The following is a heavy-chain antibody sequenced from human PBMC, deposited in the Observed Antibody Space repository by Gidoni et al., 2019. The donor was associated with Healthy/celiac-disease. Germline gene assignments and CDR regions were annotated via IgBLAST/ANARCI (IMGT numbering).Heavy chain of an antibody. CDR3: AVHIPAAGIHGY. CDR2: IYYSGST. J-gene: IGHJ4*02. Sequence: QLQLQESGPGLVKPSETLSLTCTVSGGPISSSSYYWGWIRQPPGKGLGWIGSIYYSGSTYYNPSLKSRVTISVDTSKNQFSLKLSSVTAADTAVYYCAVHIPAAGIHGYWGQGTLVTAS. CDR1: GGPISSSSYY. D-gene: IGHD6-13*01. V-gene: IGHV4-39*01.